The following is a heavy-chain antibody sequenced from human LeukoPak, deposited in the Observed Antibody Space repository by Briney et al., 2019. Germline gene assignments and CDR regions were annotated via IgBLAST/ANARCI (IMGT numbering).Heavy chain of an antibody. Sequence: ASVKVSCKASGYTFTSYYMHWVRQAPGQGLEWMGIINPSGGSTSYAQKFQGRVTTTRDTSTSTAYMELSSLRSEDTAVYYCFTIFGVVTLDAFDIWGQGTMVTVSS. J-gene: IGHJ3*02. CDR1: GYTFTSYY. V-gene: IGHV1-46*01. CDR3: FTIFGVVTLDAFDI. CDR2: INPSGGST. D-gene: IGHD3-3*01.